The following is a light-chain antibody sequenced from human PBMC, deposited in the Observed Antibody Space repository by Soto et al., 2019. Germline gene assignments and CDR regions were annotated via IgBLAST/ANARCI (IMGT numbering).Light chain of an antibody. CDR2: GAS. V-gene: IGKV3-20*01. CDR3: QQYSSLPRT. J-gene: IGKJ1*01. CDR1: QSVSGSY. Sequence: EIVLTQSPGTPSLSPGERATLSCRASQSVSGSYLAWYQQKPGQAPRLLIYGASSRATGVPDRFSGGESGTDFTLTISRLEPEDFAVYYCQQYSSLPRTFGQGTKVDI.